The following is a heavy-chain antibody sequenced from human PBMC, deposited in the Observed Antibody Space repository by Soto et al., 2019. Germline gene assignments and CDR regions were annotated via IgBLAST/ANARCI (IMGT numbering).Heavy chain of an antibody. D-gene: IGHD5-18*01. J-gene: IGHJ6*02. CDR3: ATDTARTHYCYGMDV. CDR2: IYPGDSDT. Sequence: LGESVKISCKGSGYSFSIYWIGWVRQMPWKGLEWMGIIYPGDSDTRYSPSFQGQVTISADKSISTAYLQWSSLKASDTAMYYCATDTARTHYCYGMDVWGQGTTVTVSS. CDR1: GYSFSIYW. V-gene: IGHV5-51*01.